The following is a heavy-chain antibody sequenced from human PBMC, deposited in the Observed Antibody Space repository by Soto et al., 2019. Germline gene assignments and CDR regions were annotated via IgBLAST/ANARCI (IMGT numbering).Heavy chain of an antibody. D-gene: IGHD3-10*01. Sequence: RSLTCIVSGGSISSGGYYWSWIRQPPGKGLEWIGYISNSGTAYYNPSLKSRVTISVDTSKNQFSLKLSSVTVADTAVYSCARDAWSVVRGLLISGDLDVWGQGTTVTVSS. CDR3: ARDAWSVVRGLLISGDLDV. J-gene: IGHJ6*02. CDR1: GGSISSGGYY. CDR2: ISNSGTA. V-gene: IGHV4-30-4*01.